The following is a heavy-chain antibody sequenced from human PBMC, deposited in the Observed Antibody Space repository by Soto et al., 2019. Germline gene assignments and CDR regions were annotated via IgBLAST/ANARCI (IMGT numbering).Heavy chain of an antibody. J-gene: IGHJ6*02. Sequence: QVQLQKSGPRLVKPSETLSLTCTVSSGPDRSHNWGWIRQPPGRGLEWIGYVYYTGDTAYNPSLRGRLTISADTSTNDISLTLNSVTAADTAVYYCVRQGIDYLHGLVDVWGQGTTVSVSS. D-gene: IGHD4-17*01. V-gene: IGHV4-59*08. CDR2: VYYTGDT. CDR3: VRQGIDYLHGLVDV. CDR1: SGPDRSHN.